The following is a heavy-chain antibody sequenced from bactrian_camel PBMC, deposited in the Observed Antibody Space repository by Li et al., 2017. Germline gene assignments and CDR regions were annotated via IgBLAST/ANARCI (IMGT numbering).Heavy chain of an antibody. CDR3: AKKQLGGAYYYSRCEYNY. V-gene: IGHV3S1*01. CDR2: ITSAGGGT. CDR1: GFTFSSYA. J-gene: IGHJ4*01. D-gene: IGHD2*01. Sequence: HVQLVESGGGLVQPGGSLRLSCAASGFTFSSYAMSWVRQAPGKGLEWVSAITSAGGGTYYADSVKGRFTISRDNAKNTLYLQLNSLKTEDTAMYYCAKKQLGGAYYYSRCEYNYWGQGTQVTVS.